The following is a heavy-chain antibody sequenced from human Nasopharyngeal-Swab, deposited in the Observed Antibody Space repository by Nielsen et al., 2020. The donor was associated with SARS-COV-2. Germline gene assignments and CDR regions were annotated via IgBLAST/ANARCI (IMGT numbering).Heavy chain of an antibody. Sequence: GGSLRLSCAASGFTFSTYNMNWVRQAPGRGLEWISYISSGSSNIYYADSVKGRFTISRDNSKNTLSLQMNSLRAEDTAVYYCAKDLRGPYFFWGQGTLVTVSS. CDR2: ISSGSSNI. D-gene: IGHD2/OR15-2a*01. CDR3: AKDLRGPYFF. V-gene: IGHV3-48*01. J-gene: IGHJ4*02. CDR1: GFTFSTYN.